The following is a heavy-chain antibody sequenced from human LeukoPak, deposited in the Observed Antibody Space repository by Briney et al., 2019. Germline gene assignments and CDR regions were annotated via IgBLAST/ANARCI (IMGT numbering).Heavy chain of an antibody. CDR3: MRARDDYGNRNWFDP. D-gene: IGHD4-17*01. CDR2: MKPNSGTK. CDR1: GSMVISYD. V-gene: IGHV1-8*01. Sequence: ASGKVSCKAAGSMVISYDVNSVRQATGQGLGGLGGMKPNSGTKGEAPTTQRRTTINRNTHKSTAYMKPSRLRSEDTAVYYCMRARDDYGNRNWFDPWGQGTPVTVSS. J-gene: IGHJ5*02.